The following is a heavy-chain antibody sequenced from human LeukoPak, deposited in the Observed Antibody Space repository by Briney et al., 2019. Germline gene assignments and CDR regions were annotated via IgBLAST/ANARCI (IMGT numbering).Heavy chain of an antibody. J-gene: IGHJ4*02. CDR2: ISGSGGGT. Sequence: AVSLRLSGAASGFIFSSFAMSWVGQAPGKGLAWVSAISGSGGGTYYADSGKGRFTISRDNSKNTLYLKMNSLRAEDTAVYYCATRGAYSSSWSLHYWGQGTLVTVSS. V-gene: IGHV3-23*01. CDR3: ATRGAYSSSWSLHY. CDR1: GFIFSSFA. D-gene: IGHD6-13*01.